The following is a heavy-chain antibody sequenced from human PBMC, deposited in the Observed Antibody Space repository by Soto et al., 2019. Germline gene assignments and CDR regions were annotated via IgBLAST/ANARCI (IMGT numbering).Heavy chain of an antibody. CDR2: VDRSGSNT. Sequence: EVQLLESGGDLVQPGGSLRLSCAASGFSFSSYAMSWVRQDPRKGLGWVSTVDRSGSNTYYTDSVKGRLTISRHNSKNTLFLQMNSMTADSTAVYYCAKIGDPTYGNWYFDLWGRGTLITVSS. D-gene: IGHD3-10*01. CDR1: GFSFSSYA. V-gene: IGHV3-23*01. CDR3: AKIGDPTYGNWYFDL. J-gene: IGHJ2*01.